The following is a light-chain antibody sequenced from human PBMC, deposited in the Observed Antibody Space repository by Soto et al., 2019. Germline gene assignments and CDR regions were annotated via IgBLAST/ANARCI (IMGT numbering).Light chain of an antibody. J-gene: IGKJ5*01. CDR1: QDVSGA. V-gene: IGKV1-13*02. CDR3: QQFNSYPIT. Sequence: AIQLTQSPSSLSASVGDRVTITCRASQDVSGALAWYQQKPGQAPKILIYDVSSLESGVPSRFSGSSSGTDFTLTISSLQPIDFATYYCQQFNSYPITFGQGTRLEIK. CDR2: DVS.